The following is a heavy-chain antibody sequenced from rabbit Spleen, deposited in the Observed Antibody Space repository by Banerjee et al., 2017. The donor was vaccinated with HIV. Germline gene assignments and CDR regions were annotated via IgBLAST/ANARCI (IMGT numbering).Heavy chain of an antibody. J-gene: IGHJ4*01. CDR1: GFSFSSRYY. Sequence: QSLEESGGGLVKPGASLTLTCKASGFSFSSRYYMCWVRQAPGKGLEWIGCGYPDGIGSTAYASWAKGRFTISKSSSTTVTLQMTSLTAADTATYFCARGSAAMTMVITGFYLTLWGPGTLVTVS. D-gene: IGHD2-1*01. V-gene: IGHV1S40*01. CDR3: ARGSAAMTMVITGFYLTL. CDR2: GYPDGIGST.